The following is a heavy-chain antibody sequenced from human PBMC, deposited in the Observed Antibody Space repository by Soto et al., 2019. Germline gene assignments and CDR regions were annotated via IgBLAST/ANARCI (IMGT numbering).Heavy chain of an antibody. D-gene: IGHD5-12*01. J-gene: IGHJ4*02. CDR2: IIPILGIA. CDR3: ARGVWLPIPYFDY. CDR1: GGTFSSYT. Sequence: ASVKVSCKASGGTFSSYTISWVRQAPGQGLEWMGRIIPILGIANYAQKFQGRVTITADKSTSTAYMELSSLRSEDTAVYYCARGVWLPIPYFDYWGQGTLVTVSS. V-gene: IGHV1-69*02.